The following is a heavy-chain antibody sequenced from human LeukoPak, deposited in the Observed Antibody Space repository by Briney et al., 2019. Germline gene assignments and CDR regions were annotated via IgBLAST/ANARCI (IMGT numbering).Heavy chain of an antibody. Sequence: SGTLSLTCAVYGGSFSGYYWSWIRRPPGKGLEWIGEINHSGSTNYNPSLKSRVTISVDTSKNQFSLKLSSVTAADTAVYYCARTLSGWIPFDYWGQGTLVTVSS. CDR2: INHSGST. CDR1: GGSFSGYY. V-gene: IGHV4-34*01. J-gene: IGHJ4*02. CDR3: ARTLSGWIPFDY. D-gene: IGHD5-18*01.